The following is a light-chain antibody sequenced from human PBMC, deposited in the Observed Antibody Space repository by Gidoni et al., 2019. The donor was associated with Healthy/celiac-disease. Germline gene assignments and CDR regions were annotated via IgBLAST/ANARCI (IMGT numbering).Light chain of an antibody. CDR2: DAS. V-gene: IGKV1-33*01. J-gene: IGKJ3*01. CDR1: QDISNY. CDR3: QQYDNLPFT. Sequence: DIQMTQLPSSLSASVGDRVTITCQASQDISNYLNWYQQKPGKAPKLLIYDASNLETGVPSRFSGSGSGTDFTFTISSLQPEDIATYYCQQYDNLPFTFGPGTKVDIK.